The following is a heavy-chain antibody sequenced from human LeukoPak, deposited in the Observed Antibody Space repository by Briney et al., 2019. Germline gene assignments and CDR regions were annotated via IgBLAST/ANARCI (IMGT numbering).Heavy chain of an antibody. CDR2: INPNSGGT. V-gene: IGHV1-2*02. J-gene: IGHJ4*02. CDR1: GYTFTDYY. CDR3: SREDY. Sequence: ASAKVSCKASGYTFTDYYLHWVRQAPGQGLEWVGWINPNSGGTNYAQKFQGRVTMTRDTSISTVYMELSRLRSDDTAVYYCSREDYWGQGTLVTVSS.